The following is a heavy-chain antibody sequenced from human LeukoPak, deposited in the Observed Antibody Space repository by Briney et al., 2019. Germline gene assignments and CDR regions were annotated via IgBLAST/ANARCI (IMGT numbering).Heavy chain of an antibody. CDR1: GFTFSSYS. J-gene: IGHJ4*02. CDR3: ARVQYPGYCSITSCYTAYYFDY. D-gene: IGHD2-2*02. Sequence: PGGSLRLSCAASGFTFSSYSMNWVRQAPGKGLEWVSSISSSVSYVYYADSVKGRFTISRDNAKNSLYLQINSLRAEDTAVYYCARVQYPGYCSITSCYTAYYFDYWGQGTLVTVSS. V-gene: IGHV3-21*01. CDR2: ISSSVSYV.